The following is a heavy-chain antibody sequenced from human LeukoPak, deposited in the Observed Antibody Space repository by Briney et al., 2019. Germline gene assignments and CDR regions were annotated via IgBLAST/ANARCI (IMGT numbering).Heavy chain of an antibody. Sequence: GRSLRPSCAASGFTSAVYATRWVRPAPGECLEWGSAIGWNSGSIGYEDSVKGRFTISRDNAKNSLYLQMNSLRAEDTALYYCAKVAYSSGWLIYFFDFWGQGTLVTVSS. V-gene: IGHV3-9*02. CDR1: GFTSAVYA. J-gene: IGHJ4*02. CDR2: IGWNSGSI. D-gene: IGHD6-19*01. CDR3: AKVAYSSGWLIYFFDF.